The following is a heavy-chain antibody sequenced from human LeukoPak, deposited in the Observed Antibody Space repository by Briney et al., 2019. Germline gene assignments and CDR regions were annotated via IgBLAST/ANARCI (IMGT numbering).Heavy chain of an antibody. CDR1: GGSISSYY. D-gene: IGHD3-3*01. V-gene: IGHV4-34*01. CDR3: ARGEDVWYYDFWSGYYSTFDY. J-gene: IGHJ4*02. Sequence: PSETLSLTCPVSGGSISSYYWSWIRQPPGKGLEWIGEINHSGGTYYNPSLKSRVTISVDTSKNQFSLKLSSVTAADTAVYYCARGEDVWYYDFWSGYYSTFDYWGQGTLVTVSS. CDR2: INHSGGT.